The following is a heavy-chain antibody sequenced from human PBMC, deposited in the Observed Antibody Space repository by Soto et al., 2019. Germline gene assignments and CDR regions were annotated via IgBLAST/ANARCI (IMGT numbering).Heavy chain of an antibody. CDR3: ARGPLSHMTTVHHYYYYYYMDV. Sequence: ASVKVSCKASGGTFSAYAISWVRQAPGQGLEWMGGIIPIFGTPNYAQKFQGRVTISADESTSTAYMELSSLRSEDTAVYYCARGPLSHMTTVHHYYYYYYMDVWGKGTTVTVSS. V-gene: IGHV1-69*13. CDR1: GGTFSAYA. D-gene: IGHD4-17*01. J-gene: IGHJ6*03. CDR2: IIPIFGTP.